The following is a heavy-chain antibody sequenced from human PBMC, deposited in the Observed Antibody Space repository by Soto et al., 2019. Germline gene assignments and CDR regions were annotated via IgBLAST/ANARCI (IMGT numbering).Heavy chain of an antibody. Sequence: SVKVSCKASGGTLSSYAISWVRQAPGQGLEWMGGIIPIFGTANYAQKFQGRVTITADESTSTAYMELSSLRSEDTAVYYCARLPRTGTTNYYYYGMDVWGQGTTVTVSS. CDR3: ARLPRTGTTNYYYYGMDV. J-gene: IGHJ6*02. CDR1: GGTLSSYA. D-gene: IGHD1-7*01. V-gene: IGHV1-69*13. CDR2: IIPIFGTA.